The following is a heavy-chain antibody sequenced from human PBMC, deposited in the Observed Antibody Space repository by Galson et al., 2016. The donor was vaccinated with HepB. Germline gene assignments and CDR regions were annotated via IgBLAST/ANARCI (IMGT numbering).Heavy chain of an antibody. CDR1: GFSVSSNY. CDR3: ASGGGHY. CDR2: IYSGGST. V-gene: IGHV3-53*01. Sequence: SLRLSCAASGFSVSSNYMNWVRQAPGQGLEWVSIIYSGGSTYYADSVKGQFTISRDYSKNTLYLQMNNLRAEDTAVYYCASGGGHYWGQGTLVTVSS. J-gene: IGHJ4*02.